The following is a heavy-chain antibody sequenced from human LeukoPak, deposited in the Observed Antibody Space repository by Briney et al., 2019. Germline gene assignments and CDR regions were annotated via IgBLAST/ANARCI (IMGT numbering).Heavy chain of an antibody. CDR2: IKRKTDGAKT. Sequence: GGSLRLSCAASGFTFSNAWMSWVRQAPGEGLEWVGRIKRKTDGAKTDQTLPGKGTLTTSRHDSRTTLYMQTTSMKTEDTSVYYCTTELGITMIVVVIQGVSDYFQHWGQGTLVTVSS. J-gene: IGHJ1*01. CDR3: TTELGITMIVVVIQGVSDYFQH. D-gene: IGHD3-22*01. V-gene: IGHV3-15*01. CDR1: GFTFSNAW.